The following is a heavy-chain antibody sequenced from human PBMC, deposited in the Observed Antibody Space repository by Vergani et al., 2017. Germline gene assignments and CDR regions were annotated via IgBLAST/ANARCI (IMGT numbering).Heavy chain of an antibody. D-gene: IGHD3-10*01. CDR2: IYYSGST. Sequence: QVQLQESGPGLVKPSETLSLTCTVSGGSISSYYWSWIRQPPGKGLEWIGYIYYSGSTNYNPSLKSRVTISVDTSKNQFSLKLSSVTAADTAVYYCARGRITMVRGVIDAYYYYGMDVWGQGTTVTVSS. V-gene: IGHV4-59*12. J-gene: IGHJ6*02. CDR1: GGSISSYY. CDR3: ARGRITMVRGVIDAYYYYGMDV.